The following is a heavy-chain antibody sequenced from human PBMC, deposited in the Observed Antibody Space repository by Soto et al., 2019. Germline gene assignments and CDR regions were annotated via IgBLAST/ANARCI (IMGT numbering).Heavy chain of an antibody. Sequence: QVQLQQWGAGLLKPSETLSLTCAVYGGSFSGYYWSWIRQPPGKGLEWIGEINHSGSTNYNPSLKSRVTISVDTSKNQFSLKLSSVTAADTAVYYCARGRRRSSSPRYFDYWGQGTLVTVSS. CDR1: GGSFSGYY. CDR3: ARGRRRSSSPRYFDY. J-gene: IGHJ4*02. D-gene: IGHD6-6*01. V-gene: IGHV4-34*01. CDR2: INHSGST.